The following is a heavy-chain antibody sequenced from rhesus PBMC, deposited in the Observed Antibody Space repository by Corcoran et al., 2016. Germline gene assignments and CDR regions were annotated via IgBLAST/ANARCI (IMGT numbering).Heavy chain of an antibody. CDR3: AREFWGDVH. CDR2: IGSGGST. J-gene: IGHJ4*01. Sequence: EVQLVESGGGLAKPGGSLRLSCAASGFPFSDYTMHWVRQAPGKGMDGVSAIGSGGSTDDADSVKGRFTISRDNSKNTLSLQMSSLRPEDTAVYYCAREFWGDVHWGQGVLVTVSS. CDR1: GFPFSDYT. V-gene: IGHV3-103*01. D-gene: IGHD3-34*01.